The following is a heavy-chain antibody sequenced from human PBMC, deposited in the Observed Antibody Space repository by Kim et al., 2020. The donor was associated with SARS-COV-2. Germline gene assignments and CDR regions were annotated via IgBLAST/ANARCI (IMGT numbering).Heavy chain of an antibody. CDR2: INAGNGNT. D-gene: IGHD3-3*01. CDR1: GYTFTSYA. V-gene: IGHV1-3*01. J-gene: IGHJ6*03. Sequence: ASVKVSCKASGYTFTSYAMHWVRQAPGQRLEWMGWINAGNGNTKYSQKFQGRVTIIRDTSASTAYMELSSLRSEDTAVYYCARDSLPITIFGVVIPNSHMDVWGKGTTVTVSS. CDR3: ARDSLPITIFGVVIPNSHMDV.